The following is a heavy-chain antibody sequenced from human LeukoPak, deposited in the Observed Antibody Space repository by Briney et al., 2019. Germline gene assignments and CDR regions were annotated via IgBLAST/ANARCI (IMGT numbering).Heavy chain of an antibody. CDR1: GFTVSSNY. V-gene: IGHV3-53*01. D-gene: IGHD3-10*01. CDR3: ATWFGELLSDYFDY. CDR2: IYSGGST. J-gene: IGHJ4*02. Sequence: GGSLRLSCAASGFTVSSNYMSWVRQAPRKGLEWVSVIYSGGSTYYADSVKGRFTISRDNSKNTLYLQMNSLRAEDTAVYYCATWFGELLSDYFDYWGQGTLVTVSS.